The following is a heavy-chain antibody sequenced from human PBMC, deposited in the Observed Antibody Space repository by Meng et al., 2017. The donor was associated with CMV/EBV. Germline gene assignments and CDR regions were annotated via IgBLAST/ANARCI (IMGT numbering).Heavy chain of an antibody. V-gene: IGHV3-74*01. CDR2: INIDGNST. Sequence: SCSASGFTFSSYWMHWVRQAPGKGLVWVSRINIDGNSTTYADSVKGRFTISRDNAKNTLYLQMNSLRAEDTAVYYCARRASSGYLPDYWGQGTLVTVSS. J-gene: IGHJ4*02. CDR1: GFTFSSYW. D-gene: IGHD3-22*01. CDR3: ARRASSGYLPDY.